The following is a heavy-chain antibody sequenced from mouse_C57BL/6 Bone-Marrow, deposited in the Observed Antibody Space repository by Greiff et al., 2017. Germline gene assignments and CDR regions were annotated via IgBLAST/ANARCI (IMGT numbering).Heavy chain of an antibody. CDR1: GYTFTDYY. V-gene: IGHV1-26*01. J-gene: IGHJ1*03. Sequence: EVQLQQSGPELVKPGASVKISCKASGYTFTDYYMNWVKQSHGKSLEWIGDINPNNGGTRYNQKFKGKATLTVAKSSSTAYMELRSLTSEDSAVYYCARTCYRYFDVWGTGTTVTVSS. CDR2: INPNNGGT. CDR3: ARTCYRYFDV.